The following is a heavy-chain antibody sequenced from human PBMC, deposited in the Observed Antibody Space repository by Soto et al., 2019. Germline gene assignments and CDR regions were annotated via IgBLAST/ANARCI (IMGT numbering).Heavy chain of an antibody. D-gene: IGHD3-3*01. V-gene: IGHV3-33*01. J-gene: IGHJ4*02. CDR2: IWYDGSNK. Sequence: QVQLVESGGGVVQPGRSLRLSCAASGFTFSSYGMHWVRQAPGKGLEWVAVIWYDGSNKYYADSVKGRFTISRDNSKNTLYLQMNSLRDEDTAVYYCARGRRSYDFWSGYPHFDYWGQGTLVTVSS. CDR3: ARGRRSYDFWSGYPHFDY. CDR1: GFTFSSYG.